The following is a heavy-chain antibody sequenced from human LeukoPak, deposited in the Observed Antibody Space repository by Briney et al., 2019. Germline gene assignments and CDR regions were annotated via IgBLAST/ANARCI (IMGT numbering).Heavy chain of an antibody. D-gene: IGHD3-22*01. CDR1: GFTFSSYG. CDR3: AKDWDYYDSSGYYSTFDY. V-gene: IGHV3-30*02. CDR2: IRYDGSNK. Sequence: PGGSLRLSCAASGFTFSSYGMHWVRQAPGKGLEWVAFIRYDGSNKYYADSVKGRFTISRDNSKNTLYLQMNSLRAEDTAVYYCAKDWDYYDSSGYYSTFDYWGQGTLVTVSS. J-gene: IGHJ4*02.